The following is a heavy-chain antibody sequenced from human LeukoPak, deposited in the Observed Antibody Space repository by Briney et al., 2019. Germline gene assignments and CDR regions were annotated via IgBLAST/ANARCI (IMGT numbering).Heavy chain of an antibody. CDR3: ARGYDGDVFYYYYYMDV. CDR2: INHSGST. V-gene: IGHV4-34*01. CDR1: GGSFSGYY. J-gene: IGHJ6*03. D-gene: IGHD4-17*01. Sequence: PSETLSLTCAVYGGSFSGYYWSWIRQPPGKGLEWIGEINHSGSTNYNPSLKSRVTISVDTSKNQFSLMLSSVTAADTAVYYCARGYDGDVFYYYYYMDVWGKGTTVTVSS.